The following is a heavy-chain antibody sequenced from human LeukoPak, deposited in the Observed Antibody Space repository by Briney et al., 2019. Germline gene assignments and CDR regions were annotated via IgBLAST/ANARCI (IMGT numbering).Heavy chain of an antibody. J-gene: IGHJ4*02. CDR2: IYYSGST. V-gene: IGHV4-30-4*01. D-gene: IGHD3-10*01. Sequence: SQTLSLTCTVSGGSISSGDYYWSWIRQPPGKGLEWIGYIYYSGSTYYNPSLKSRVTISVDTSKNQFSLKLSSVTAADTAVYYCARGIADHYGSGGYVWGQGTLVTVSS. CDR1: GGSISSGDYY. CDR3: ARGIADHYGSGGYV.